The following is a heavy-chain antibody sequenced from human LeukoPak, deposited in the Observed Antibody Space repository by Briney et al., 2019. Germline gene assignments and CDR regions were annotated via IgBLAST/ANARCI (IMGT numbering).Heavy chain of an antibody. CDR3: ARGSIAARGYFDY. CDR1: GGTFSSYA. Sequence: GSSVKVSCKASGGTFSSYAISWVRQAPGQGLEWMGWINAGNGNTKYSQKFQGRVTITRDTSASTAYMELSSLRSEDTAVYYCARGSIAARGYFDYWGQGTLVTVSS. CDR2: INAGNGNT. V-gene: IGHV1-3*01. J-gene: IGHJ4*02. D-gene: IGHD6-6*01.